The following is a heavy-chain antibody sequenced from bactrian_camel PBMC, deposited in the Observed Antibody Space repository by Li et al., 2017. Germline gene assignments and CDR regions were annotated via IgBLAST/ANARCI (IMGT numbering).Heavy chain of an antibody. D-gene: IGHD5*01. V-gene: IGHV3S53*01. Sequence: VQLVESGGGSVQAGGSLRLSCQASGYTKCMAWFRQVPGKEREGVAAIDGDGNTNYVDSVKGRFTISRDDAKNSVYLQMNSLKPEDTAVYYCVKDDWGWSFGSWGQGTQVTVS. CDR3: VKDDWGWSFGS. CDR1: GYTKC. CDR2: IDGDGNT. J-gene: IGHJ6*01.